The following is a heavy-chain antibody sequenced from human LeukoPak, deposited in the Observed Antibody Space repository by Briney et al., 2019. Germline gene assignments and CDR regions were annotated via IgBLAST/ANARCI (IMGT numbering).Heavy chain of an antibody. CDR3: ARASTRAAATGYDP. V-gene: IGHV1-2*02. J-gene: IGHJ5*02. CDR2: INPNSGGT. D-gene: IGHD6-13*01. CDR1: GYTFTGYY. Sequence: ASVKVSCKASGYTFTGYYMHWVRQAPGQGLEWMGWINPNSGGTNYAQKFQGRVTMTRDTSISTAYMELSRLRSDDTAVYYCARASTRAAATGYDPWGQGSLVIVSS.